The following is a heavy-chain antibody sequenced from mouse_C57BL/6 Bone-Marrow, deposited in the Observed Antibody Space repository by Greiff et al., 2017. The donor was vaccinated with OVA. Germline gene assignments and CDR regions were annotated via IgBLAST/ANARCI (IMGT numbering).Heavy chain of an antibody. CDR1: GYTFTSYG. Sequence: VQLQQSGAELARPGASVKLSCKASGYTFTSYGISWVKQRTGQGLEWIGEIYPRSGNTYYNEKFKGKATLTADKSSSTAYMELRRLTSEDSAVDFCARSLYGSSYEDYWGQGTTLTVSS. CDR2: IYPRSGNT. J-gene: IGHJ2*01. CDR3: ARSLYGSSYEDY. D-gene: IGHD1-1*01. V-gene: IGHV1-81*01.